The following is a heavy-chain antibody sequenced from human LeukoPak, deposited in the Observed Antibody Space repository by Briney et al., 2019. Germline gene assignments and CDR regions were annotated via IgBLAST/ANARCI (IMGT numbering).Heavy chain of an antibody. CDR1: GFTFSSYE. CDR2: ISSSSSYI. CDR3: ARGYSGGYYLIDAFDI. V-gene: IGHV3-21*01. Sequence: GGSLRLSCAASGFTFSSYEMNWVRQAPGKGLEWVSSISSSSSYIYYADSVKGRFTISRDNAKNSLYLQMNSLRAEDTAVYYCARGYSGGYYLIDAFDIWGQGTMVTVSS. J-gene: IGHJ3*02. D-gene: IGHD1-26*01.